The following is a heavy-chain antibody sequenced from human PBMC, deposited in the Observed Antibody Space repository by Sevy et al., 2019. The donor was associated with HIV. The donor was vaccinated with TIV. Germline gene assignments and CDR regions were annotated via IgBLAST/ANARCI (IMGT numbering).Heavy chain of an antibody. D-gene: IGHD6-13*01. CDR3: ASSSWYNDAFDI. J-gene: IGHJ3*02. Sequence: AAVKVSCKASGYTFTSYGISWVRQAPGQGLEWMGWISAYNGNTNYAQKLQGRVTMTTDTSTSTAYIELRSLRSDDTAVYYCASSSWYNDAFDIWGQGTMVTVSS. CDR1: GYTFTSYG. CDR2: ISAYNGNT. V-gene: IGHV1-18*04.